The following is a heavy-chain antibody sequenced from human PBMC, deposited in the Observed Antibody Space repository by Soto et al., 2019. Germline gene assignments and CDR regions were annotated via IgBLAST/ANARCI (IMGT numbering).Heavy chain of an antibody. CDR2: ISDSGATT. V-gene: IGHV3-23*01. Sequence: PGGSLRLSCAASGFPFGENAMSWVRQAPGKGLEWVSGISDSGATTYYADSVRGRFTISRDTSKNTLYLQMKSLRAEDSASYYCAKEDTSSGSLDYWGQGALVTVSS. D-gene: IGHD6-19*01. J-gene: IGHJ4*02. CDR3: AKEDTSSGSLDY. CDR1: GFPFGENA.